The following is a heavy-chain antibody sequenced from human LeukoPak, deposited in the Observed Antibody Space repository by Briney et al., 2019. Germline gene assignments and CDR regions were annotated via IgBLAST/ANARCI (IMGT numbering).Heavy chain of an antibody. D-gene: IGHD3-22*01. CDR1: GGSISSSSYY. Sequence: PSETLSLTCTVSGGSISSSSYYWGWIRQPPGKGLEWIGSIYYSGSTYYNPSLKSRVTISVDTSKNQFSLKLSSVTAADTAVCYCSRLVPHYYDSSGYYSYYYYYYMDVWGKGTTVTVSS. V-gene: IGHV4-39*01. CDR3: SRLVPHYYDSSGYYSYYYYYYMDV. J-gene: IGHJ6*03. CDR2: IYYSGST.